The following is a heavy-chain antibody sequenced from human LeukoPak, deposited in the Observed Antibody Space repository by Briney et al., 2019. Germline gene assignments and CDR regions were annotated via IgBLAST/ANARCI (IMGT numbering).Heavy chain of an antibody. V-gene: IGHV1-8*01. Sequence: ASVKVSCKASGYTFTSYDINWVRQATGQGLEWMGWMNPNSGNTGYAQKFQGRVTMTRNTSISTAYMELSSLRSEDTAVYYCARRSRPGAYQLLYRAGWWFDPWGQGTLVTVSS. CDR2: MNPNSGNT. J-gene: IGHJ5*02. CDR1: GYTFTSYD. D-gene: IGHD2-2*02. CDR3: ARRSRPGAYQLLYRAGWWFDP.